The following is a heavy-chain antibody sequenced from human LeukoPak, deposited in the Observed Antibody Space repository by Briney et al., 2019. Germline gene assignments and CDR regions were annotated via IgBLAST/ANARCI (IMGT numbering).Heavy chain of an antibody. Sequence: SETLSLTCTVSGGSISSSIYYWGWIRQPPGEWLEWIGSIDYSGSTYYNPSLKSRVTISVDTSKNQFSLKLSSVTAAETAMYYCARRGIMITFGDWYFDLWGRGTLVTVSS. CDR1: GGSISSSIYY. V-gene: IGHV4-39*01. CDR3: ARRGIMITFGDWYFDL. D-gene: IGHD3-16*01. J-gene: IGHJ2*01. CDR2: IDYSGST.